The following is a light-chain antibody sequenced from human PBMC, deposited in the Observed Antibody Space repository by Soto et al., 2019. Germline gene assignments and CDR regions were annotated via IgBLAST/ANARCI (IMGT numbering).Light chain of an antibody. CDR2: DVS. J-gene: IGLJ1*01. Sequence: QSALTQPASVSGSPGQSITISCTGTSSDVGGYNYVSWYQQHPGKAPKLMIYDVSNRPSGVSNRLSGSKSGNTASLTISGLQAEDEADYYRSSYTSSSTLLYVFGTGTKLTVL. CDR1: SSDVGGYNY. V-gene: IGLV2-14*01. CDR3: SSYTSSSTLLYV.